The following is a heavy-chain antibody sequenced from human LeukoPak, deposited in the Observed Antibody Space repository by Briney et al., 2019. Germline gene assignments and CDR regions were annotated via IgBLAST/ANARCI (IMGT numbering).Heavy chain of an antibody. CDR3: ARAGLLYFGVDY. J-gene: IGHJ4*02. CDR1: GFTFSDYY. D-gene: IGHD3-10*01. Sequence: SGGSLRLSCAASGFTFSDYYMSWIRQAPGKGLGWVSYISNSGSTIYYADSVKGRFTISRDNAKNSLYLQMNSLRAEDTAVCYCARAGLLYFGVDYWGQGTLVTVSS. CDR2: ISNSGSTI. V-gene: IGHV3-11*01.